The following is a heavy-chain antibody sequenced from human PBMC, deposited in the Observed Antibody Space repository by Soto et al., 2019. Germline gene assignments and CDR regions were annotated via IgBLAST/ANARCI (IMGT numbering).Heavy chain of an antibody. Sequence: QVQLVESGGGLAKPGESLRLSCAASGFTFSDHYMSWIRQAPGKGLEWISYINPSGTCTHYADSVKGRFTMSRDNAENLLYLQMNSLRAEDTALYFCARGHHSMDVWGQGATVTVSS. CDR2: INPSGTCT. CDR3: ARGHHSMDV. CDR1: GFTFSDHY. V-gene: IGHV3-11*06. J-gene: IGHJ6*02.